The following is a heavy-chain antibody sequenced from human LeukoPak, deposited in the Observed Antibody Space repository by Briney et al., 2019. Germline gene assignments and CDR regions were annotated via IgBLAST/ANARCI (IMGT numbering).Heavy chain of an antibody. CDR1: GFTFSSYA. CDR3: AKLVFGDSSGFVGY. D-gene: IGHD3-22*01. V-gene: IGHV3-23*01. Sequence: GGSLRLSCAASGFTFSSYAMSWVRQAPGKGLEWVSAISGSGGSTYYADSVKGRFTISRDNSKNTLYLQMNSLRAEDTAVYYCAKLVFGDSSGFVGYWGQGTLGTVSS. CDR2: ISGSGGST. J-gene: IGHJ4*02.